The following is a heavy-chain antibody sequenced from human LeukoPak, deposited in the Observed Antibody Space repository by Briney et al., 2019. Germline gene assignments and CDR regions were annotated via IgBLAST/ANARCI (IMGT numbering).Heavy chain of an antibody. J-gene: IGHJ4*02. Sequence: GGSLRLSCAASGFTFSSYAMSWGPQAPGRGLEWVSFISGSGGSTNYAAYVKGRFTISRDNSKNTVYLQMNTLRAEDTALYYCAKHSDCGGSTCYKFDYWGQGSLVTASS. CDR3: AKHSDCGGSTCYKFDY. D-gene: IGHD2-21*01. V-gene: IGHV3-23*01. CDR2: ISGSGGST. CDR1: GFTFSSYA.